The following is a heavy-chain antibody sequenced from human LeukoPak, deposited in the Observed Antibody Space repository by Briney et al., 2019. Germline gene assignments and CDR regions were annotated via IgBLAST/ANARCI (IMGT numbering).Heavy chain of an antibody. CDR3: ARDSGSFGGDFDY. CDR2: IYSGGGT. D-gene: IGHD1-26*01. Sequence: GGSLRLSCAASGFSVSSNYMSWVRQAPGKGLEWVPVIYSGGGTNYADSVKGRFTTSRDSSKNTLYLQMNSLRAEDTAVYYCARDSGSFGGDFDYWGQGTLVTVSS. J-gene: IGHJ4*02. CDR1: GFSVSSNY. V-gene: IGHV3-53*01.